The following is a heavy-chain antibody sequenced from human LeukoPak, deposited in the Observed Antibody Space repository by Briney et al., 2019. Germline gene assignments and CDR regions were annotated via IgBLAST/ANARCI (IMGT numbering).Heavy chain of an antibody. CDR1: GFTFSSFG. D-gene: IGHD3-22*01. V-gene: IGHV3-23*01. Sequence: GGSLRLSCAASGFTFSSFGMSWVRQAPGKRLEWVSAISGSGGSTYYADSVKGRFTISRDNSKNTLYLQMNSLRAEDTAVYYCAKGDSSGYLIRALDIWGQGTMVTVSS. CDR2: ISGSGGST. CDR3: AKGDSSGYLIRALDI. J-gene: IGHJ3*02.